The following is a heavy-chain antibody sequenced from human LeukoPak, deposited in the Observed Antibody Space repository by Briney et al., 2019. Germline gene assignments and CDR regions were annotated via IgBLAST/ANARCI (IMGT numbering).Heavy chain of an antibody. Sequence: GGSLRLSCAASGFTFSSYAMSWVRQAPGKGLEWVSAISGSGGSTYYADSVKGRFTISRDNSKNTLYLQMNSLRAKDTAVYYCAKAGDREWLRLAALDYWGQGTLVTVSS. CDR3: AKAGDREWLRLAALDY. CDR2: ISGSGGST. D-gene: IGHD5-12*01. V-gene: IGHV3-23*01. CDR1: GFTFSSYA. J-gene: IGHJ4*02.